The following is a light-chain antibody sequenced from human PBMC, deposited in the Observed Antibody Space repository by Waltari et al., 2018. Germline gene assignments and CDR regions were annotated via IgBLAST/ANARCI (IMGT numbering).Light chain of an antibody. J-gene: IGKJ2*01. Sequence: EIVLTPSPGTLSLSPGERATLSCRASQNVRNNYLAWYQQRPGQAPRLLIYDASSRATGIPDRLSGSGSGTDFTLTISRLEPEDFAVYYCQQYDISPYTFGQGTQLEIK. CDR1: QNVRNNY. CDR3: QQYDISPYT. CDR2: DAS. V-gene: IGKV3-20*01.